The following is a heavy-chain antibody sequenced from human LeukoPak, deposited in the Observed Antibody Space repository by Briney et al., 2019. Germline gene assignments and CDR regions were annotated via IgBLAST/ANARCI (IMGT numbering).Heavy chain of an antibody. CDR3: AKDGSSRYYDILTGYYSSYFDY. D-gene: IGHD3-9*01. V-gene: IGHV3-30*02. Sequence: PGGSLRLSCAASGFTFSSYAVSWVRQAPGKGLEWVAFIRYDGSNKYYADSVKGRFTISRDNSKNTLYLQMNSLRAEDTAVYYCAKDGSSRYYDILTGYYSSYFDYWGQGTLVTVSS. CDR2: IRYDGSNK. J-gene: IGHJ4*02. CDR1: GFTFSSYA.